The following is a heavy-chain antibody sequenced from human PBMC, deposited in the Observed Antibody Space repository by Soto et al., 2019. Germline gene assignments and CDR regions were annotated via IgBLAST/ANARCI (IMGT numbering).Heavy chain of an antibody. CDR1: GDSITSPDFY. Sequence: PSETLSLTCTVSGDSITSPDFYWGWIRRPPGQGLEWIGTISHSGDTFYNPPLKSRLTMSLDASKNQFSLQLSAVTAADTAVYFCAQFPFYGYNSCLDYWGPGTLVTVSS. CDR3: AQFPFYGYNSCLDY. D-gene: IGHD3-22*01. V-gene: IGHV4-39*07. J-gene: IGHJ4*02. CDR2: ISHSGDT.